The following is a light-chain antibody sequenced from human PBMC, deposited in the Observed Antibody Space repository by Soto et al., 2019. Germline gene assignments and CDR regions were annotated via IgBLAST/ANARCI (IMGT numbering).Light chain of an antibody. CDR1: QSVSSN. CDR2: GAS. Sequence: EIVMTQSPATLSVSPGERATLSCRASQSVSSNLAWYQQKPGQAPRLLIYGASTRATGIPARFSGSGSGTEFTLTISSLQSEDFAVYYCQHYHNWTRTFGKGTKVEIK. CDR3: QHYHNWTRT. V-gene: IGKV3-15*01. J-gene: IGKJ1*01.